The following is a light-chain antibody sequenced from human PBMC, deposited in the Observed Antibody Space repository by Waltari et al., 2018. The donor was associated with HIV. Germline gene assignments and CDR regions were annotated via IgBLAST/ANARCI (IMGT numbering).Light chain of an antibody. CDR2: VVS. J-gene: IGLJ2*01. CDR1: SSDVGGYNY. Sequence: QSALTQPPSASGSPGQSVTISCTGTSSDVGGYNYVSWYQQHPGKAPNLMIYVVSKRPAGVPDAFSGSKSGNTASLTVSGLQAEDEADYYCSSYAGSNNLVFGGGTKLTVL. CDR3: SSYAGSNNLV. V-gene: IGLV2-8*01.